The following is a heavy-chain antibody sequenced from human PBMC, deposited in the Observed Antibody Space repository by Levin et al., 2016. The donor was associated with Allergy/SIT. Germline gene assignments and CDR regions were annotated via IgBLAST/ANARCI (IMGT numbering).Heavy chain of an antibody. J-gene: IGHJ6*03. CDR3: AKGPVKQWLKRGYYYYMDV. Sequence: GESLKISCAASGFTFRTYGIHWVRQAPGKGLEWVAVIWSDGSNKYYADSVKGRFTISRDNSKNTLYLQMNSLRAEDTAVYYCAKGPVKQWLKRGYYYYMDVWGKGTTVTVSS. CDR2: IWSDGSNK. CDR1: GFTFRTYG. V-gene: IGHV3-30*02. D-gene: IGHD6-19*01.